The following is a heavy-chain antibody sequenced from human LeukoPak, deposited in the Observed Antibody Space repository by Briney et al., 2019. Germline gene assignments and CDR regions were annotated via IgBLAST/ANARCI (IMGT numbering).Heavy chain of an antibody. CDR3: ARGAGGMIVVVPDY. D-gene: IGHD3-22*01. Sequence: PGGSLRLSCAASGFTFSSYSMNWVRQAPGKGLEWVSYISSSSSTIYYADSVKGRFTISRDNAKNSLYLQMNSLRAEDTAVYYCARGAGGMIVVVPDYWGQGTLVTVSS. J-gene: IGHJ4*02. CDR1: GFTFSSYS. CDR2: ISSSSSTI. V-gene: IGHV3-48*04.